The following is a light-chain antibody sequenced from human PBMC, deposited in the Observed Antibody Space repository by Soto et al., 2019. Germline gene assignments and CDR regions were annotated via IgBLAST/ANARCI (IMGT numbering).Light chain of an antibody. V-gene: IGLV2-11*01. J-gene: IGLJ3*02. CDR2: EVT. CDR1: SSDVGGYNY. Sequence: QSALTQPRSVSGSPGQTVTISCTGTSSDVGGYNYVSWYQQHPGKAPKVLMYEVTKRPSGVADRFSGSKSGNTASLTISGLKAEDEADYYCCSYAGSYDWVFGGGTKLTVL. CDR3: CSYAGSYDWV.